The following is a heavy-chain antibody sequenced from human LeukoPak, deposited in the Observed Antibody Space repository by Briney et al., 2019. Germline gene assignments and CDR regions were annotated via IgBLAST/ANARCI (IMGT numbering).Heavy chain of an antibody. V-gene: IGHV3-7*01. CDR3: ARDPMVRGLSYYFDY. J-gene: IGHJ4*02. D-gene: IGHD3-10*01. Sequence: GGSLRLSCAASGFTFSSYWMSWVRQAPGKGLEWVANIKQDGSEKYYVDSVKGRFTISRDNAKNSLYLQMNSLRAEDTAVYYCARDPMVRGLSYYFDYWGQGTLVTVSS. CDR2: IKQDGSEK. CDR1: GFTFSSYW.